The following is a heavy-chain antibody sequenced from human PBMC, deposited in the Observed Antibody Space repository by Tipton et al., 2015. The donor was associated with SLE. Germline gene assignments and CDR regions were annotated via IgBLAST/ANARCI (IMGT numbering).Heavy chain of an antibody. CDR1: GGSFSDYS. Sequence: TLSLTCVVYGGSFSDYSWSWIRQSPGKGLEWIGEINHSGSTNYNPSLKSRVTIPVDTSKIQFSLKLSSVTAADTAVYYCARGRLLEWLSTYYYYYGMDVWGHGTTVTVSS. D-gene: IGHD3-3*01. J-gene: IGHJ6*02. CDR2: INHSGST. CDR3: ARGRLLEWLSTYYYYYGMDV. V-gene: IGHV4-34*01.